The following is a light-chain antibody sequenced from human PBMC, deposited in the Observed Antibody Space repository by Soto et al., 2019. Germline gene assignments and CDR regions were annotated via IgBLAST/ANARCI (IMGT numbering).Light chain of an antibody. Sequence: EIVMTQSPATLSVSPVERATLSCSASQSVSSNLAWYQQKPGQAPRLLIYGASTRGTGIPARFSGSGSGTDFTLTISSLQSEDFGVYYCQQYGSSITFGQGTRLEIK. V-gene: IGKV3-15*01. CDR2: GAS. CDR3: QQYGSSIT. CDR1: QSVSSN. J-gene: IGKJ5*01.